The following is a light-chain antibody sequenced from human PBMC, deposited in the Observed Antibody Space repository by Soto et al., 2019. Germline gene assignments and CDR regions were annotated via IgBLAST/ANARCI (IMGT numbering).Light chain of an antibody. J-gene: IGKJ4*01. CDR3: LQDNNYPLT. CDR2: AAS. V-gene: IGKV1-6*01. CDR1: QGIGND. Sequence: AIQMTQSPSSLSASVGDRVTITCQASQGIGNDLGWYQQKSGKAPKLLIYAASNLQSGVPSRFSGSGSGTDFTLTISGLQPEDVATYYCLQDNNYPLTFGGGTKVDIK.